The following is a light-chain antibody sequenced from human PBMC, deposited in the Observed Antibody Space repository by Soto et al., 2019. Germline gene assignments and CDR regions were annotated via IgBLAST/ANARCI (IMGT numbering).Light chain of an antibody. CDR2: GAS. V-gene: IGKV3-15*01. CDR1: QSVTGR. Sequence: EIAMRQSPATLSVSPGERATLSCRASQSVTGRLAWYQQKRGQAPRLLIYGASTRATGIPDGFSGSGSGTDFTLTIDGLEPEDFAVYYCQQSLNPKTFGEGTKVDIK. J-gene: IGKJ1*01. CDR3: QQSLNPKT.